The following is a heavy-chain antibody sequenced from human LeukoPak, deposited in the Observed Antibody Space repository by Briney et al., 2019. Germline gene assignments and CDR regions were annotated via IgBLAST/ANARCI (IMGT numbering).Heavy chain of an antibody. CDR3: TGNLRIDGS. Sequence: GGSLKLSCAASGFTFSGSSMHWVRQASGKGLEWVGRIRSKANSYATQYAASVKGTSPLSRDDSKTTAYLQMNSLKTADTAVYYCTGNLRIDGSWGQGTLVTVSS. J-gene: IGHJ5*02. CDR1: GFTFSGSS. V-gene: IGHV3-73*01. D-gene: IGHD3-16*01. CDR2: IRSKANSYAT.